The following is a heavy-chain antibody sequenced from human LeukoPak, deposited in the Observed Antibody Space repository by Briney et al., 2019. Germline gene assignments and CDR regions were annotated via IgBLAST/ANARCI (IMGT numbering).Heavy chain of an antibody. Sequence: SETLSLTCAVYGGSFSDSYWTWIRQRPGKGLEWIGEIHHSGTTNFNPSLQSRVSISVDTAKNQFFLRVASMTAADTAVYYCARANYYGSGSYYNRGDYYYMDVWGKGTTVTVSS. CDR3: ARANYYGSGSYYNRGDYYYMDV. CDR1: GGSFSDSY. J-gene: IGHJ6*03. D-gene: IGHD3-10*01. V-gene: IGHV4-34*01. CDR2: IHHSGTT.